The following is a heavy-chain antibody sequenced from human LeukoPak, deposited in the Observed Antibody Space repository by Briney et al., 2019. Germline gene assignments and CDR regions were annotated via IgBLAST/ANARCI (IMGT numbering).Heavy chain of an antibody. D-gene: IGHD3-16*01. Sequence: ETLSLTCAVSGGSISSSNWWSWVRQAPGKGLEWVSIIYDSGTTHYVDSVKGRFTISRDNLKNTLYLQMNSLRAEDTAVYYCASHWGGYWGQGTLVTVSS. V-gene: IGHV3-53*01. CDR2: IYDSGTT. CDR3: ASHWGGY. J-gene: IGHJ4*02. CDR1: GGSISSSNW.